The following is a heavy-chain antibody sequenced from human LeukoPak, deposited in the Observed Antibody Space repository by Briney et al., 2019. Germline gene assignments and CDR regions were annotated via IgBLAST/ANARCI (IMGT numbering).Heavy chain of an antibody. D-gene: IGHD3-22*01. V-gene: IGHV3-30*02. Sequence: GSLRLSWSAAGITFSRYGMHWVRQAPGQGLEWVAFIRYDGSNKYYADSVKGRFTISRDNSKNTLYLQMNSLRAEDTAVYYCANLDDSHYYDSSGYRERGIDYWGQGTLVTVSS. J-gene: IGHJ4*02. CDR3: ANLDDSHYYDSSGYRERGIDY. CDR2: IRYDGSNK. CDR1: GITFSRYG.